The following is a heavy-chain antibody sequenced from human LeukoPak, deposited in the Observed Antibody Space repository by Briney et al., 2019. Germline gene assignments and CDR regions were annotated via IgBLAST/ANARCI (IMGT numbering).Heavy chain of an antibody. CDR3: TRHYFSD. D-gene: IGHD2-15*01. CDR2: TSNKADSYTT. CDR1: EFTISDHY. V-gene: IGHV3-72*01. Sequence: GGSLRLSCATPEFTISDHYMDWVRQAPGKGLEWVGRTSNKADSYTTYYAASVKGRFTISRDDSKNLLYLQMKSLKAEDTAVYYCTRHYFSDWGQGTLVTVSS. J-gene: IGHJ4*02.